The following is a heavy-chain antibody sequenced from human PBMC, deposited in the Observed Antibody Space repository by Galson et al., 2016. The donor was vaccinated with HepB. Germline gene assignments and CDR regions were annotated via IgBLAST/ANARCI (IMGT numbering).Heavy chain of an antibody. CDR2: IWYDGSSK. J-gene: IGHJ4*02. CDR3: ARGHFTTYYYDNSGYSSGDY. D-gene: IGHD3-22*01. CDR1: GFTFSSYG. Sequence: SLRLSCAASGFTFSSYGMDWVRQAPGKGLEWVAVIWYDGSSKYYADSVKGRFTISRDNSKNTLYLQMNSLRVEDTAVYYCARGHFTTYYYDNSGYSSGDYWGQGTLVTFSS. V-gene: IGHV3-33*01.